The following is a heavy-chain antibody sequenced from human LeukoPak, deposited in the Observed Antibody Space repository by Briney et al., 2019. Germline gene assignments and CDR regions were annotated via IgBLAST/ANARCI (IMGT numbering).Heavy chain of an antibody. D-gene: IGHD2-15*01. Sequence: ASVTVSCKASGYTFTSYGISWVRQAPGQGLEWMGWISAYNGNTNYAQKLQGRVTMTTDTSTSTAYMELRSLRSDDTVVYYCARDSHCSGGSCYRRGAMDVWGKGTTVTVSS. CDR2: ISAYNGNT. J-gene: IGHJ6*04. CDR3: ARDSHCSGGSCYRRGAMDV. V-gene: IGHV1-18*01. CDR1: GYTFTSYG.